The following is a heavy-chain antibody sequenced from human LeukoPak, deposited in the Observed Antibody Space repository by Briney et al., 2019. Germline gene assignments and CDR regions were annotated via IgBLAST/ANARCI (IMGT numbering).Heavy chain of an antibody. Sequence: GASVKVSCKASGYTFTGNYMHWVRQAPGPGLEWMGWIYPNSGGTNYAQKFQGRVTMTRDTSISTAYMELSRLRSDDTAVYYCARAGRVYGFWSGYHKEGYCDYWGQGTLVTVSS. V-gene: IGHV1-2*02. CDR2: IYPNSGGT. D-gene: IGHD3-3*01. CDR1: GYTFTGNY. CDR3: ARAGRVYGFWSGYHKEGYCDY. J-gene: IGHJ4*02.